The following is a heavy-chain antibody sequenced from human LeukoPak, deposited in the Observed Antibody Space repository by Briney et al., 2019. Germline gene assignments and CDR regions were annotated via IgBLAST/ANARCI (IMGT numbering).Heavy chain of an antibody. Sequence: GASVKVSCKASGYTFTSYAMHWVRQAPGQGLEWMGWINAGNGNTEYSQKFQGGVTITRDTSASTAYMELSSLRSEDTAVYYCARFDPSGWDLTIDYWGQGTLVTVSS. J-gene: IGHJ4*02. D-gene: IGHD3-10*01. CDR3: ARFDPSGWDLTIDY. CDR1: GYTFTSYA. CDR2: INAGNGNT. V-gene: IGHV1-3*01.